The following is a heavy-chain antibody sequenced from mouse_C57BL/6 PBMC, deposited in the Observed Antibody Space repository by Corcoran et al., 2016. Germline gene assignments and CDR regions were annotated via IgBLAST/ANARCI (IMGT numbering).Heavy chain of an antibody. CDR1: GYTFTDYY. Sequence: EVQLQQSGPELVKPGASVKISCKASGYTFTDYYMNWVKQSHGKSLEWIGDINPNNGGTSYNQKFKGKATLTVDKSSSTAYMELRSLTSEDSAVYYWAGGNYGIDYWGQGTTLTVAS. J-gene: IGHJ2*01. D-gene: IGHD1-1*01. CDR3: AGGNYGIDY. V-gene: IGHV1-26*01. CDR2: INPNNGGT.